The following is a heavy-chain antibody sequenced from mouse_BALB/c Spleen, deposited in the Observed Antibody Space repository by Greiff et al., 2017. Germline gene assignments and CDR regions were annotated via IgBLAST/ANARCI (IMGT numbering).Heavy chain of an antibody. J-gene: IGHJ4*01. CDR3: ARKKFYYGSSYDAMDY. D-gene: IGHD1-1*01. CDR2: ISYSGST. Sequence: EVQLQESGPGLVKPSQSLSLTCTVTGYSITSDYAWNWIRQFPGNKLEWMGYISYSGSTSYNPSLKSRISITRDTSKNQFFLQLNSVTTEDTATYYCARKKFYYGSSYDAMDYWGQGTSVTVSS. CDR1: GYSITSDYA. V-gene: IGHV3-2*02.